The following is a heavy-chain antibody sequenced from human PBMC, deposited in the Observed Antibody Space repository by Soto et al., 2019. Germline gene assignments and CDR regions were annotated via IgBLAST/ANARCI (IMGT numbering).Heavy chain of an antibody. D-gene: IGHD2-21*02. Sequence: SETLSLTCTVSGGSISSYYWSWIRQPPGKGLEWIGYIYYSVSTNYNPSLKSRVTISVDTSKNQFSLKLSSVTAADTAVYYCARVCGGDCHNGMDVWGQGTTVTVSS. CDR2: IYYSVST. J-gene: IGHJ6*02. CDR1: GGSISSYY. CDR3: ARVCGGDCHNGMDV. V-gene: IGHV4-59*12.